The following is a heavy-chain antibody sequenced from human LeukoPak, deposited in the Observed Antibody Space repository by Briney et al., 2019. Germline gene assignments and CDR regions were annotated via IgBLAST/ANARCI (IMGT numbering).Heavy chain of an antibody. CDR1: GGTFSNYA. CDR3: ARVRFGYIYGPIDY. Sequence: SCKASGGTFSNYAMHWVRQAPGKGLEWVAVISYDGSNKYYADSVKGRFTISRDNPKNTLYLQMNSLRAEDTAVYSCARVRFGYIYGPIDYWGQGTLVTVSS. J-gene: IGHJ4*02. D-gene: IGHD5-18*01. V-gene: IGHV3-30-3*01. CDR2: ISYDGSNK.